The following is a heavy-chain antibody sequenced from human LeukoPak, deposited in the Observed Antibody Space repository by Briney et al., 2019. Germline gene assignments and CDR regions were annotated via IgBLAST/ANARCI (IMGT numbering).Heavy chain of an antibody. D-gene: IGHD3-22*01. Sequence: GGSLRLSCAASGFTFSSYAMSWVRQAPGKGLEWVSAISGSGGSTYYADSVKGRFTISRDNFKNTLYLQMNSLRAEDTAVYYCAKDRITMIVVASDAFDIWGQGTMVTVSS. CDR2: ISGSGGST. V-gene: IGHV3-23*01. CDR1: GFTFSSYA. CDR3: AKDRITMIVVASDAFDI. J-gene: IGHJ3*02.